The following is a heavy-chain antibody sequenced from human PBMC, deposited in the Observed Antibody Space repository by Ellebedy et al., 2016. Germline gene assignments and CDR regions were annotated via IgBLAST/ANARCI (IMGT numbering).Heavy chain of an antibody. V-gene: IGHV4-4*07. CDR2: IYTSGSI. CDR3: AREYSSSSGKVLDY. J-gene: IGHJ4*02. D-gene: IGHD6-6*01. CDR1: GGSISSYY. Sequence: SETLSLXCTVSGGSISSYYWSSIRQPAAQGLEWIGRIYTSGSIDYNPSLKSRVTMSLDTSKNQFSLKLSSVTAADTALYDCAREYSSSSGKVLDYWGQGTLVTVSS.